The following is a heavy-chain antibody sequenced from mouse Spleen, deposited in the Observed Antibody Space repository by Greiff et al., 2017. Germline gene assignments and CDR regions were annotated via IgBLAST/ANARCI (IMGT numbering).Heavy chain of an antibody. J-gene: IGHJ4*01. CDR1: GYTFSSYW. D-gene: IGHD2-1*01. CDR2: ILPGSGST. V-gene: IGHV1-9*01. Sequence: VQLQQSGAELMKPGASVKISCKATGYTFSSYWIEWVKQRPGHGLEWIGEILPGSGSTNYNEKFKGKATFTADTSSNTAYMQLSSLTSEDSAVYYCASGNYEGYAMDYWGQGTSVTVSS. CDR3: ASGNYEGYAMDY.